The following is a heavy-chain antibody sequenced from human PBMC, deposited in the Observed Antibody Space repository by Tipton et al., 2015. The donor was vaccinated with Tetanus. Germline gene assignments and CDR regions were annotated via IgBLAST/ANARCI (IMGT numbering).Heavy chain of an antibody. CDR2: ISHSGSS. V-gene: IGHV4-34*01. CDR3: ARSADICFDP. CDR1: GGSFSIYY. Sequence: LRLSCTVSGGSFSIYYWNWVRQSPGKGLEWIGEISHSGSSSYSPSLKSRVTISVDTSKNQFSLKLTSVTAADSAVYFCARSADICFDPWGPGVLVSFSS. J-gene: IGHJ5*02.